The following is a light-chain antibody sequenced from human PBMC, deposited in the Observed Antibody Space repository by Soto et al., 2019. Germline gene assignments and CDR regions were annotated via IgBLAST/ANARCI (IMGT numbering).Light chain of an antibody. CDR1: RSVYSN. CDR2: DAS. V-gene: IGKV3-11*01. CDR3: QQRNNWPQT. J-gene: IGKJ1*01. Sequence: EIVLTQSPAILSLSPGERVTLSCRASRSVYSNLAWYQQKPGQAPRLLIYDASNRATGIPARFSGSESGTDFSLTISSLEPEDFAVYHCQQRNNWPQTFGQGTKV.